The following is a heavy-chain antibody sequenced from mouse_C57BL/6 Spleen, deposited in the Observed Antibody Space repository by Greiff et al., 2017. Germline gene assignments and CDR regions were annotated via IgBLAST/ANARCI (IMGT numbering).Heavy chain of an antibody. CDR1: GYTFTSYW. CDR3: ARSLPHYCGSSPAY. D-gene: IGHD1-1*01. J-gene: IGHJ3*01. CDR2: IDPSDSET. Sequence: VQLHQSGAELVRPGSSVKLSCKASGYTFTSYWMHWVKQRPIQGLEWIGNIDPSDSETHYNQKFKDKATLTVYKSSSTAYMQLSILTSEDSAFYNCARSLPHYCGSSPAYWGQGTLVTVSA. V-gene: IGHV1-52*01.